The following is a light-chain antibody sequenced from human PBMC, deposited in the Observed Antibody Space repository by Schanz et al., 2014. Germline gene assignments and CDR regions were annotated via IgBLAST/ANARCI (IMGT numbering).Light chain of an antibody. V-gene: IGKV3-15*01. CDR2: DTF. CDR3: QQYDNWPPS. J-gene: IGKJ4*01. CDR1: LSPNYR. Sequence: EIVMTQSPATLSVSPGDTATLSCRASLSPNYRLAWYQQKPGQAPRLLIYDTFTRATGLPARFSGSGSGTEFTLTISSLQSEDFAVYYCQQYDNWPPSFGGGTKVEIK.